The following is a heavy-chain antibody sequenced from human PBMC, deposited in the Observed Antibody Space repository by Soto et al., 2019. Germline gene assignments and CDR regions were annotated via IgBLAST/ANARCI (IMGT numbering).Heavy chain of an antibody. D-gene: IGHD3-22*01. V-gene: IGHV3-48*02. Sequence: EVRLVESGGVLVQPGGSLRLSCAASGFSFSTYDMNWVRQAPGKGLEWISYISSSSSTIYYADSVKGRFTISRDNAENSLYLQMTSLRDEDTAVYYCARPSGYYDTSGYYGAFYYYGMDVCCQGTTVTVSS. J-gene: IGHJ6*02. CDR1: GFSFSTYD. CDR3: ARPSGYYDTSGYYGAFYYYGMDV. CDR2: ISSSSSTI.